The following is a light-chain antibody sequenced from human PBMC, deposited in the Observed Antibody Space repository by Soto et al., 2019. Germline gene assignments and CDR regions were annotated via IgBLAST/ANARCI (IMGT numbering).Light chain of an antibody. CDR1: NSDISGYNY. V-gene: IGLV2-11*01. J-gene: IGLJ3*02. CDR2: DVS. Sequence: QSALTQPRSVSGSPGQSVTISCTGTNSDISGYNYVSRYQQHPGKAPKVMIYDVSRRPSGVPDRFSGSKSGNTASLTISGLQAEDEADYYCCSYAGTYNFWVFGGGTKLTVL. CDR3: CSYAGTYNFWV.